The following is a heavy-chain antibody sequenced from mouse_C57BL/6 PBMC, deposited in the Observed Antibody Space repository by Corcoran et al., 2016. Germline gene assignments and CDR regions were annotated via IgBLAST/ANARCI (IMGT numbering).Heavy chain of an antibody. Sequence: QIQLVQSGPELKKPGETVKISCKASGYTFTTYGMSWVKQAPGKGLKWMGWINTYSGVPTYADDFKGRFAFSLETSASTAYLQINNLKNEDTATYFWARNYGYAMDYWGQGTSVTISS. D-gene: IGHD1-1*01. CDR1: GYTFTTYG. V-gene: IGHV9-3*01. J-gene: IGHJ4*01. CDR3: ARNYGYAMDY. CDR2: INTYSGVP.